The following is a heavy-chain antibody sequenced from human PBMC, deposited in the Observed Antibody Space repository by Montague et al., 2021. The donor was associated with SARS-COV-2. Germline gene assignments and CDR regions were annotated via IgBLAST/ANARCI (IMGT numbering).Heavy chain of an antibody. D-gene: IGHD3-22*01. J-gene: IGHJ4*02. Sequence: SLRFSCAASGFTFSYYATSWVRQAPGKGLEWVSTISGSGGTTYYADSVKGRFTISRDNSKNTLYLRMNSLRAEDTAVYYCAKAHYYGSSGYYFWGQGTLVTVSS. V-gene: IGHV3-23*01. CDR1: GFTFSYYA. CDR2: ISGSGGTT. CDR3: AKAHYYGSSGYYF.